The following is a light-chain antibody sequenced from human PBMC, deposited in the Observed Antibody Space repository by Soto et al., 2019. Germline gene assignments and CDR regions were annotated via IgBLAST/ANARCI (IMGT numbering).Light chain of an antibody. CDR1: QSVANF. V-gene: IGKV1-39*01. Sequence: DVQMTQSPSSLSAFVGDRVTITCRASQSVANFLNWYQQKPGEAPEVLIYVSSNLRRGVPSRFSGSGSETEFTLTIDSLQPEDFATYYCQQTFSTPLTFGGGTKVEVK. CDR3: QQTFSTPLT. CDR2: VSS. J-gene: IGKJ4*01.